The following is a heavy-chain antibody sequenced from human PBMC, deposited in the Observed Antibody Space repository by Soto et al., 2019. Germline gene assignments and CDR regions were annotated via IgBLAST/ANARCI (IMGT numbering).Heavy chain of an antibody. J-gene: IGHJ5*02. D-gene: IGHD2-21*02. CDR2: IYYGAST. Sequence: QVQLQESGPGLVKPSQTLSLTCTVSGGSISSGGYYWSWIRQHPGKGLEWIGFIYYGASTYYNPHLKSRVTISVDTSKNKFSLKLSSVTAADTAVYYCAREGGGPYCGGDCYSGTWFDPWGQGNLVTVSS. CDR3: AREGGGPYCGGDCYSGTWFDP. V-gene: IGHV4-31*03. CDR1: GGSISSGGYY.